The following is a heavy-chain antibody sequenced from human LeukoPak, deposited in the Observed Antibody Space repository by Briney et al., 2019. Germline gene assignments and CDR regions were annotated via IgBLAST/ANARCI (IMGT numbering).Heavy chain of an antibody. CDR1: GFTFSSYA. Sequence: GGSLRLSCAASGFTFSSYAMSWVRQAPGKGLEWDSAISGSGGSTYYADSVKGRFTISRDNSKNTLYLQMNSLRAEDTAVYYCAKGDSSGYYYRPGYYFDYWGQGTLVTVSS. V-gene: IGHV3-23*01. CDR3: AKGDSSGYYYRPGYYFDY. D-gene: IGHD3-22*01. J-gene: IGHJ4*02. CDR2: ISGSGGST.